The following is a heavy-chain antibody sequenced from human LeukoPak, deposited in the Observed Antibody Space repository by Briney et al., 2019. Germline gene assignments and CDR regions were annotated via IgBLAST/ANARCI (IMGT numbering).Heavy chain of an antibody. V-gene: IGHV3-23*01. CDR2: INGSGGST. CDR1: GFTFSSYG. CDR3: AKGAIAAAGTFDY. D-gene: IGHD6-13*01. Sequence: GGSLRLSCAASGFTFSSYGMTWVRQAPGKGLEWVSAINGSGGSTYYADAVKGRFTISRDNSKNTLYLQMNSLRAEDTAVYYCAKGAIAAAGTFDYWGQGTLVTVSS. J-gene: IGHJ4*02.